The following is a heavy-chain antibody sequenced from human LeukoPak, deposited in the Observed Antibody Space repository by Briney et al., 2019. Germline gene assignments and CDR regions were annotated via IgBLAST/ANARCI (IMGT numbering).Heavy chain of an antibody. V-gene: IGHV3-15*01. Sequence: GGSLRLSCAASGFTFSNAWMSWVRQAPGKGLEWVGRIKSKTDGGTTDYAAPVKGRFTISRDDSKNTLYLQMNSLRVDDTAVYYCAKSLDYGGNRARLDFWGQGTLVTVSS. D-gene: IGHD4-23*01. CDR2: IKSKTDGGTT. CDR3: AKSLDYGGNRARLDF. CDR1: GFTFSNAW. J-gene: IGHJ4*02.